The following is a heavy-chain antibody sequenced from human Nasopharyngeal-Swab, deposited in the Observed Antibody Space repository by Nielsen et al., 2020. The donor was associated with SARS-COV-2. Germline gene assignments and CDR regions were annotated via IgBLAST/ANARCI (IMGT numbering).Heavy chain of an antibody. Sequence: VGSLRLSCAASGFTFSSYAISWVRQAPWKGLEWVSAISGSGGSTYYADSVKGRFTISRDNSKNTLYLQMNSLRAEDTAVYYCAKPTRVYAIGAPLGYWGQGTLVTVSS. D-gene: IGHD2-8*01. V-gene: IGHV3-23*01. J-gene: IGHJ4*02. CDR1: GFTFSSYA. CDR3: AKPTRVYAIGAPLGY. CDR2: ISGSGGST.